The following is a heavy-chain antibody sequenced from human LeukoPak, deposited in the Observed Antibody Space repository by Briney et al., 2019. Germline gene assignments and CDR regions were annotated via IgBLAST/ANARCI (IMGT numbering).Heavy chain of an antibody. Sequence: GGSLRLSCAASGFTFTKYWMTWVRQAPGKGLEWVGNIKQDGSDKNYMDSVKGRFTISRDNSKNTLYLQMNSLRAEDTAVYYCARGLSSSSWYRAFDIWGQGIMVTVSS. D-gene: IGHD6-13*01. J-gene: IGHJ3*02. CDR3: ARGLSSSSWYRAFDI. CDR2: IKQDGSDK. V-gene: IGHV3-7*01. CDR1: GFTFTKYW.